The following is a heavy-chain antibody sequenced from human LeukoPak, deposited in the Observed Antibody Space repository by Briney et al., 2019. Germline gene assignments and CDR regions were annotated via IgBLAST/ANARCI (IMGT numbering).Heavy chain of an antibody. CDR2: IYSGGST. D-gene: IGHD6-19*01. J-gene: IGHJ6*04. CDR1: GFTVSSNY. V-gene: IGHV3-53*01. Sequence: PGGSLRLSCAASGFTVSSNYMSWVRQAPGKGLEWVSVIYSGGSTYYADSVKGRFTISRDNSKNTLYLQMKSLRAEDTAVYYCAREFEVAGLAMDVWGKGTTVTVSS. CDR3: AREFEVAGLAMDV.